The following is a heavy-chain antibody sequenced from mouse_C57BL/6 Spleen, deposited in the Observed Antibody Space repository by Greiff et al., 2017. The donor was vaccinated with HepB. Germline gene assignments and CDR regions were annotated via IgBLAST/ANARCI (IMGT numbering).Heavy chain of an antibody. CDR1: GYAFSSSW. J-gene: IGHJ2*01. CDR2: IYPGDGDT. CDR3: ASDLPLFDY. V-gene: IGHV1-82*01. Sequence: VKLMESGPELVKPGASVKISCKASGYAFSSSWMNWVKQRPGKGLEWIGRIYPGDGDTNYNGKFKGKATLTADKSSSTAYMQLSSLTSEDSAVYFCASDLPLFDYWGQGTTLTVSS. D-gene: IGHD2-1*01.